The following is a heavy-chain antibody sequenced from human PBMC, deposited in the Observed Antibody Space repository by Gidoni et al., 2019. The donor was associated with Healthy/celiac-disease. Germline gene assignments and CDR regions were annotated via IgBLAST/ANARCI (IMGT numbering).Heavy chain of an antibody. CDR2: ISGSGGST. Sequence: EVQLLESGGGLVQPGGSLRLSCAASGFTFSSYAMSWVRQAPGKGLEWVSAISGSGGSTYYADSVKGRFTISRDNSKNTLYLQMNSLRAEDTAVYYCAKDDLLYGDWGSGSDYWGQGTLVTVSS. CDR1: GFTFSSYA. CDR3: AKDDLLYGDWGSGSDY. J-gene: IGHJ4*02. D-gene: IGHD4-17*01. V-gene: IGHV3-23*01.